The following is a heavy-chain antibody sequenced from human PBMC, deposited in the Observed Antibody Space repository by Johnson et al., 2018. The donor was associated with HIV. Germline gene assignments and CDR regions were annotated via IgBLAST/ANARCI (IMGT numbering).Heavy chain of an antibody. Sequence: VQLVESGGGVVQPGRSLRLSCAASGFTFSSYAMHWVRQAPGKGLEWVANIKQDGSEKYYVDSVKGRFTISRDNAKNSLYLQMNSLRAEDTAVYYCASPVEAGAGQMDAFDIWGQGTMVTVSS. D-gene: IGHD6-13*01. CDR2: IKQDGSEK. CDR3: ASPVEAGAGQMDAFDI. CDR1: GFTFSSYA. J-gene: IGHJ3*02. V-gene: IGHV3-7*03.